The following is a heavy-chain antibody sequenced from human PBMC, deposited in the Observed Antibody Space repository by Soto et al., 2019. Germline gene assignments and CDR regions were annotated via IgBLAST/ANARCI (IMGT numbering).Heavy chain of an antibody. Sequence: QVQLVQSGAEVKKPGSSVKVSCKASGGTFGSYVFNWVRQAPGQGLEWMGGIIPLFGRPNYAQKFQGRVTKTADESTSKAYMELSSLRSDDTAVFYCARDLGSGYDPGDYWGQGTLVTVSS. CDR2: IIPLFGRP. J-gene: IGHJ4*02. CDR1: GGTFGSYV. CDR3: ARDLGSGYDPGDY. D-gene: IGHD5-12*01. V-gene: IGHV1-69*12.